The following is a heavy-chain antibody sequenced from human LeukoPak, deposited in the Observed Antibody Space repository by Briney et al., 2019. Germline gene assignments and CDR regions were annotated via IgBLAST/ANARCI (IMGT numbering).Heavy chain of an antibody. CDR3: ARESGYSYGYDY. J-gene: IGHJ4*02. CDR1: GGSFSGYY. Sequence: SETLSLTCAVYGGSFSGYYWSWIRQPPGRGLEWIGEINHSGSTNYNPSLKSRVTISVDTSKNQFSLKLSSVTAADTAVYYCARESGYSYGYDYWGQGTLVTVSS. D-gene: IGHD5-18*01. V-gene: IGHV4-34*01. CDR2: INHSGST.